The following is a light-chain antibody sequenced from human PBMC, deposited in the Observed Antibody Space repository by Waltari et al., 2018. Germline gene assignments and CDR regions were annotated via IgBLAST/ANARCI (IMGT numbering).Light chain of an antibody. Sequence: DIQMTQSPSTLSASVGDRVTITCRASQSISSWLAWYQQKPGKAPKLLIYKASSLESGCPSRFSGSGSGTEFTLTISSLQPDDFATYYCQQYNSYPVTFGPGTKVDIK. V-gene: IGKV1-5*03. CDR3: QQYNSYPVT. CDR2: KAS. J-gene: IGKJ3*01. CDR1: QSISSW.